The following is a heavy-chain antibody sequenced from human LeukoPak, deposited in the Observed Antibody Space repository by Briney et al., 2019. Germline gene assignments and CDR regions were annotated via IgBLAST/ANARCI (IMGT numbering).Heavy chain of an antibody. CDR1: GYTLTELS. V-gene: IGHV1-24*01. D-gene: IGHD3-22*01. CDR2: FDPEDGET. CDR3: ATAAYDSSGYYYGYFDY. J-gene: IGHJ4*02. Sequence: ASVKVSCKVSGYTLTELSMHWVRQAPGKGLEWMGGFDPEDGETIYAQKFQGRVTMTEDTSTDTAYMELSSLRSEDTAVYYCATAAYDSSGYYYGYFDYWGQGTLVTVSS.